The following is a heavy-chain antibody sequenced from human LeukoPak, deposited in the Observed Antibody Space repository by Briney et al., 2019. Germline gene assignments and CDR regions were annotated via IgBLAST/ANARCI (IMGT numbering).Heavy chain of an antibody. CDR3: VKGSSSNSWYSAFDI. V-gene: IGHV3-64D*06. Sequence: GGSLRLSCSASGFTFSTYTMHWVRQAPGKGLESVSAFSSDGSSTFYADSVKGRFSISRDNSQNTLYLQMSSLRTEDTAVYYCVKGSSSNSWYSAFDIWGHGTMVSVSS. CDR1: GFTFSTYT. D-gene: IGHD6-13*01. CDR2: FSSDGSST. J-gene: IGHJ3*02.